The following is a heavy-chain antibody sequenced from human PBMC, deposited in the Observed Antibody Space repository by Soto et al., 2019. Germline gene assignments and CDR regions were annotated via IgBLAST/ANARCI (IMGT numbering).Heavy chain of an antibody. V-gene: IGHV4-34*01. CDR1: GGSFSGYY. D-gene: IGHD5-12*01. CDR3: ARGRGYSGYELSDY. J-gene: IGHJ4*02. CDR2: INHSGST. Sequence: QVQLQQWGAGLLKPSETLSLTCAVYGGSFSGYYWSWIRQPPGKGLEWIGEINHSGSTNYNPSLKSRGSXXVXTXXNQCSLKLSSVTAADTAVYYCARGRGYSGYELSDYWGQGTLVTVSS.